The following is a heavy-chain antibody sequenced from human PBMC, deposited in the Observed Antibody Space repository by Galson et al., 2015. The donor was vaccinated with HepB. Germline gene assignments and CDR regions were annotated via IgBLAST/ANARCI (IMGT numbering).Heavy chain of an antibody. CDR3: ARDRPYYCSDTSCDYYFFYMDV. CDR2: FIPILGMS. V-gene: IGHV1-69*04. D-gene: IGHD2-2*01. J-gene: IGHJ6*03. CDR1: GGTFSNYA. Sequence: SVKVSCKASGGTFSNYAISWVRQAPGQGLEWMGRFIPILGMSKYAQKFQGRVTISADKSTSTAYMELSSLSSQDTAVYYCARDRPYYCSDTSCDYYFFYMDVWGKGTTVTVSS.